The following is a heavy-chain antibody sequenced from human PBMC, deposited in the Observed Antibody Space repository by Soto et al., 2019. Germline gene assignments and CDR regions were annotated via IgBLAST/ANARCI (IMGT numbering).Heavy chain of an antibody. CDR3: ARGYLSGKQTLLGTRNWFDP. CDR1: GGSFSGYY. D-gene: IGHD2-15*01. J-gene: IGHJ5*02. Sequence: SSETLSLTCAVYGGSFSGYYWSWIRQPPGKGLEWIGEINHSGSTNYNPSLKSRVTISVDTSKNQFSLKLSSVTAADTAVYYCARGYLSGKQTLLGTRNWFDPWGQGTLVTVSS. V-gene: IGHV4-34*01. CDR2: INHSGST.